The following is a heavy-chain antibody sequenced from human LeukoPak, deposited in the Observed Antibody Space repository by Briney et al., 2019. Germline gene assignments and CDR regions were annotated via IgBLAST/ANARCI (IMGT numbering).Heavy chain of an antibody. CDR3: ASNHCRSSTSCHPFDY. J-gene: IGHJ4*02. Sequence: ASVKVSCKASGYTFTSYDINWVRQVTGQGLEWMGWMNPNSGNTGYAQKFQGRVTITRNTSISTAYMELSSLRSEDTAVYYCASNHCRSSTSCHPFDYWGQGTLVTVSS. CDR2: MNPNSGNT. D-gene: IGHD2-2*01. CDR1: GYTFTSYD. V-gene: IGHV1-8*03.